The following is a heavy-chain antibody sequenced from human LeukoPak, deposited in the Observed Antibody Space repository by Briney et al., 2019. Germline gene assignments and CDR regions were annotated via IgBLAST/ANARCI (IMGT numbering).Heavy chain of an antibody. CDR2: ISSSSSYI. CDR1: GFTFSSYS. D-gene: IGHD6-13*01. J-gene: IGHJ4*02. CDR3: ARDYWSYSASWLDF. Sequence: GGSLRLSCAASGFTFSSYSMNWVRQAPGKGLEWVSSISSSSSYIYYADSVKGRFTISRDNAKNSLYLQMNSLTAEDTAVYYCARDYWSYSASWLDFWGQGTLVTVSS. V-gene: IGHV3-21*01.